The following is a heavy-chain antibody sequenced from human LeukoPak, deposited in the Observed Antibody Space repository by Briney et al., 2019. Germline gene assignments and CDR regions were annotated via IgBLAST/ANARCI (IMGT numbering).Heavy chain of an antibody. CDR2: ISYDGSNK. J-gene: IGHJ6*02. CDR1: GCTFSSYA. CDR3: ARAHSSSSYYMYYGMDV. V-gene: IGHV3-30*04. Sequence: GGSLSLSCAASGCTFSSYAMHWVRQPPGKGLEWVADISYDGSNKYYAAYVKRPLTISRDNSEDTLNLQMNRLRAEDTAVYYCARAHSSSSYYMYYGMDVWGQGTTVTVSS. D-gene: IGHD6-13*01.